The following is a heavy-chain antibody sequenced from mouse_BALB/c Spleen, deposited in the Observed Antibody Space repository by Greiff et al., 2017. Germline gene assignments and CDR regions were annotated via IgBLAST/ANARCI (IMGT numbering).Heavy chain of an antibody. CDR1: GYTFTSYY. V-gene: IGHV1S81*02. Sequence: QVQLQQSGAELVKPGASVKLSCKASGYTFTSYYMYWVKQRPGQGLEWIGGINPSNGGTNFNEKFKSKATLTVDKSSSTAYMQLSSLTSEDSAVYYCTRSEVRRGFDYWGQGTTLTVSS. CDR2: INPSNGGT. J-gene: IGHJ2*01. D-gene: IGHD2-14*01. CDR3: TRSEVRRGFDY.